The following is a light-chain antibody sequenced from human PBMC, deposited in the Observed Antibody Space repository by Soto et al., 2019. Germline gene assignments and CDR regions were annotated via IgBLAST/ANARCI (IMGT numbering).Light chain of an antibody. CDR3: QQYENWPPVT. CDR1: QNIRRS. CDR2: NSY. Sequence: IVMTQSPATLSVSPGERVTLSCRASQNIRRSLAWYQQKPGQPPRLLIYNSYTRATGIAARCSGSGSGTDFTLTISSLQVEDSAVYFCQQYENWPPVTFGGGTKVEIK. J-gene: IGKJ4*01. V-gene: IGKV3-15*01.